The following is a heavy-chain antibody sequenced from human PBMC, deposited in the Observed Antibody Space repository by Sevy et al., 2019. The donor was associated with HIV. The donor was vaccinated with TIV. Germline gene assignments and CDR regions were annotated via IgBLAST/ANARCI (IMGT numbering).Heavy chain of an antibody. CDR3: ARILPPRGDIVVVPAGVNYYYYYMDV. Sequence: ASVKVSCKASGYTFTSYGISWVRQAPGQGLEWMGWISAYNGNTNYAQKLQGRVTMTTDTSTSTAYMELRGLRSDDTAVYYCARILPPRGDIVVVPAGVNYYYYYMDVWGKWTTVTVSS. V-gene: IGHV1-18*01. CDR2: ISAYNGNT. D-gene: IGHD2-2*01. CDR1: GYTFTSYG. J-gene: IGHJ6*03.